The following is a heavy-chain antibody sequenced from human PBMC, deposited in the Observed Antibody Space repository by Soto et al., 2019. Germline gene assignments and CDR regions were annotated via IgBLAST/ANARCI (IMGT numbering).Heavy chain of an antibody. J-gene: IGHJ4*02. V-gene: IGHV4-39*01. CDR3: ARHGDYGDIFDY. CDR1: GGSISSSSYY. Sequence: SETLSLTCTVSGGSISSSSYYWGWIRQPPGKGLEWIGSIYYSGSTYYNPSLKSRVTISVDTSKNQFSLKLSSVTAADTAVYYCARHGDYGDIFDYWGQGTLVTVSS. D-gene: IGHD4-17*01. CDR2: IYYSGST.